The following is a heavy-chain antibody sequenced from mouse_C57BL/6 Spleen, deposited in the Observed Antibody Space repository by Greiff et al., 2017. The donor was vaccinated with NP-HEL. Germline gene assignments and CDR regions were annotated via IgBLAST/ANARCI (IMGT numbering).Heavy chain of an antibody. Sequence: EVNLVESGPELVKPGASVKISCKASGYSFTDYNMNWVKQSNGKSLEWIGVINPNYGTTSYNQKFKGKATLTVDQSSSTAYMQLNSLTSEDSAVYYCARSGYYYGSSYIYAMDYWGQGTSVTVSS. D-gene: IGHD1-1*01. CDR3: ARSGYYYGSSYIYAMDY. CDR2: INPNYGTT. V-gene: IGHV1-39*01. CDR1: GYSFTDYN. J-gene: IGHJ4*01.